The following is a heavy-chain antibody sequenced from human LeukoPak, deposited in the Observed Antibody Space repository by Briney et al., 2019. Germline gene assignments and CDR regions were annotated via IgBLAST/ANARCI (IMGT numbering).Heavy chain of an antibody. J-gene: IGHJ3*02. CDR2: ISWNSSSI. D-gene: IGHD3-10*01. Sequence: ALRLSCAASGFTFDDYAMHWVRQAPGKGLEWVSGISWNSSSIGYADSVKGRFTISRDNAKNSLYLQMNSLRAEDTALYYCAKGGRVLLWFGEKPGAFDIWGQGTMVTVSS. V-gene: IGHV3-9*01. CDR1: GFTFDDYA. CDR3: AKGGRVLLWFGEKPGAFDI.